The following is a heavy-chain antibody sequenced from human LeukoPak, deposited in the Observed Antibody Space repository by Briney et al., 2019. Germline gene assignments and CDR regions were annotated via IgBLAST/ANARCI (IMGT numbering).Heavy chain of an antibody. Sequence: ASVKVSCKGSGGTFSSYAISLVRQAPGQGLEWMGGIIPIFGTANYAQKFQGRVTITTDESTSTAYMELSSLRSEDTAVYYCARDPSRSSSHFDYWGQGTLVTVSS. D-gene: IGHD6-13*01. V-gene: IGHV1-69*05. CDR3: ARDPSRSSSHFDY. CDR1: GGTFSSYA. CDR2: IIPIFGTA. J-gene: IGHJ4*02.